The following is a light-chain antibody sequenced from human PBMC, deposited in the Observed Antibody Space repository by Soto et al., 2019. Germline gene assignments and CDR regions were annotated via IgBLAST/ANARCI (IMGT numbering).Light chain of an antibody. CDR3: QQYNNYPRT. V-gene: IGKV1-5*01. CDR2: DAS. Sequence: EIQITQSPSTLSASIWDRVTITCRASESIRTWLAWYQHKPGKAPKFLIYDASSLESGVPSRFSGSGSGTEFTLTISNLQHDDFATYYCQQYNNYPRTFGQGTKVDIK. CDR1: ESIRTW. J-gene: IGKJ1*01.